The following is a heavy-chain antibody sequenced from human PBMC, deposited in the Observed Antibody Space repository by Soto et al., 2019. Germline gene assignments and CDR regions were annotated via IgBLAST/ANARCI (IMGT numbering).Heavy chain of an antibody. CDR1: GYTFTSYG. D-gene: IGHD6-19*01. CDR2: ISAYNGNT. CDR3: ARTLYSSGWYASDY. Sequence: QVPLVQAGAEVKKPGASVKVSCKASGYTFTSYGISWVRQAPGHGLEWMGWISAYNGNTNYAQKLQGRVTMTTDTSTSTAYMELRSLRSDDTAVYYCARTLYSSGWYASDYWAQGTLVIVSS. J-gene: IGHJ4*02. V-gene: IGHV1-18*01.